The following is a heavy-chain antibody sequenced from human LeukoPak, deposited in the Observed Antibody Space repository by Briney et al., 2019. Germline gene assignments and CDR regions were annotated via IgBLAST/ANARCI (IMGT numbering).Heavy chain of an antibody. V-gene: IGHV4-59*08. D-gene: IGHD2-15*01. Sequence: PSETLSLTCTVSGGSISSYYWSWIRQPPGKGLEWIGYIYYSGSNNYNPSLKSRVTISVDTSKNQFSLKLSSVTAADTAVYYCGGCSGGSCYPDYWGQGTLVTVSS. CDR1: GGSISSYY. CDR3: GGCSGGSCYPDY. J-gene: IGHJ4*02. CDR2: IYYSGSN.